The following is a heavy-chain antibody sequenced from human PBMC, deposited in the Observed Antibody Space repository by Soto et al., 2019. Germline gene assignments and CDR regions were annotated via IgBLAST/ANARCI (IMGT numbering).Heavy chain of an antibody. CDR3: SSGSFGVVSDY. V-gene: IGHV4-4*07. CDR2: IYPGGST. CDR1: GDSISTYY. J-gene: IGHJ4*02. Sequence: SETLSLTCTVSGDSISTYYWSWIRQSAGRRLEWIGRIYPGGSTNYIPSLESRVVMSVDTSKNQFSLRLRSVTAADTGVYFCSSGSFGVVSDYWGQGVLVTVSS. D-gene: IGHD3-3*01.